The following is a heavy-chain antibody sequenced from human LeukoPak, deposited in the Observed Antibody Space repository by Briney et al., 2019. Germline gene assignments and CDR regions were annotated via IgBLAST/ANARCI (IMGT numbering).Heavy chain of an antibody. CDR2: INPNSGGT. D-gene: IGHD3-22*01. Sequence: ASVKVSCXASGYTFTGYYMHWVRQAPGQGLAWMGRINPNSGGTNYAQKFQGRVTMTRDTSISTAYMELSRLRSDDTAVYYCASLGYSSGYSVDYWGQGTLVTVSS. J-gene: IGHJ4*02. CDR3: ASLGYSSGYSVDY. CDR1: GYTFTGYY. V-gene: IGHV1-2*06.